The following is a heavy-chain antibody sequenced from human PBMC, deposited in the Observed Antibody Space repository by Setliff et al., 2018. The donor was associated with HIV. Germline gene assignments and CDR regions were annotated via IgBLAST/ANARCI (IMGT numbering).Heavy chain of an antibody. D-gene: IGHD2-2*01. V-gene: IGHV4-34*01. CDR1: GGSFSDYY. J-gene: IGHJ6*03. CDR2: IYHSGTT. CDR3: ARVSTTYWYSIPRNYYHHMDV. Sequence: ETLSLTCGIYGGSFSDYYWSWIRQPPGKGLEWVGSIYHSGTTYYNPSLKSRVTISVDTSKNQFSLKLRYVTAADTAVYYCARVSTTYWYSIPRNYYHHMDVWGKGTTVTVSS.